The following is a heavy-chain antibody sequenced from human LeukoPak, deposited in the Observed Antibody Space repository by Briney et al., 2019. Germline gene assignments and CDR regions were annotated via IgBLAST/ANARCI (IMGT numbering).Heavy chain of an antibody. Sequence: GGSLRLSCAASGFTFSSYAMSWVRQAPGKGLEWVSAINGGGDFTYYADSVKGRFTISRVNSKNTLFLQMNSLRVEDTAIYYCAREDTTAAYFDYWGQGTLVTVSS. J-gene: IGHJ4*02. CDR2: INGGGDFT. D-gene: IGHD5-18*01. CDR3: AREDTTAAYFDY. CDR1: GFTFSSYA. V-gene: IGHV3-23*01.